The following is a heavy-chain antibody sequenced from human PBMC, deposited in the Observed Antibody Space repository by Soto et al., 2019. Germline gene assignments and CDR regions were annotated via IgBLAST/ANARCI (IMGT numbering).Heavy chain of an antibody. CDR1: GGSISSYY. CDR3: ARECPTYDSRVEAFDI. Sequence: PSETLSLTCTVSGGSISSYYWSWIRQPPGKGLEWIGYIYYSGSTNYNPSLKSRVTISVDTPKNQFSLKLSSVTAADTAVYYCARECPTYDSRVEAFDIWGQGTMVTVSS. CDR2: IYYSGST. D-gene: IGHD3-22*01. J-gene: IGHJ3*02. V-gene: IGHV4-59*01.